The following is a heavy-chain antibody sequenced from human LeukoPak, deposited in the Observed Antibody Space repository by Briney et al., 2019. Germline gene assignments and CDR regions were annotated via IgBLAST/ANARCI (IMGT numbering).Heavy chain of an antibody. CDR2: IIAYSGNT. CDR1: LCTFTSYG. D-gene: IGHD5-24*01. CDR3: GRDQWVVEMATNCGY. V-gene: IGHV1-18*01. Sequence: ASAKVSCEASLCTFTSYGISCVRQAPGQRREWMGWIIAYSGNTNYAQKLQGRVTMTTEKHTTTGDMEWRGLRSKDTTVYNFGRDQWVVEMATNCGYWSQGTLVTVSS. J-gene: IGHJ4*02.